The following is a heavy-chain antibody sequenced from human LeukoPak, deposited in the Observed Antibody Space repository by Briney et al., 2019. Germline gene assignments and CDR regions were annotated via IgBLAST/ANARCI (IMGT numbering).Heavy chain of an antibody. V-gene: IGHV4-39*01. Sequence: PSETLSLTCTVSGGSISSINYYWGWIRQPPGKGLEWIGSIYYSGSPYYNPSLKSRVTISVDTSKNQFSLRLRSVTAADTAVYYCATWRTAKTGFDYWGQGTLVTVSS. CDR3: ATWRTAKTGFDY. D-gene: IGHD1-1*01. CDR1: GGSISSINYY. CDR2: IYYSGSP. J-gene: IGHJ4*02.